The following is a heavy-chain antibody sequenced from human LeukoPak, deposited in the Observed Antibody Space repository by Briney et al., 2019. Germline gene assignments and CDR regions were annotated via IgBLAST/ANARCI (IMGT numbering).Heavy chain of an antibody. CDR2: IYYSGST. CDR3: ARSTGYGDYESDY. D-gene: IGHD4-17*01. CDR1: GGSISSYY. J-gene: IGHJ4*02. Sequence: SETLSLTCTVSGGSISSYYWSWIRQPPGKGLEWIGYIYYSGSTNYNPSLKSRVTISVDTSKNQFSLKLSSVTAADTAVYYCARSTGYGDYESDYWGQGTLVTVSS. V-gene: IGHV4-59*01.